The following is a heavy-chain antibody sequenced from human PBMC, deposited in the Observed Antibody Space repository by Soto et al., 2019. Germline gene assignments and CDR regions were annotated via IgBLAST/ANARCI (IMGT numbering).Heavy chain of an antibody. J-gene: IGHJ4*02. D-gene: IGHD2-8*02. Sequence: GGSLRLSCAASGFTFRNYNMNWVRQAPGKGLEWLAYIWGDGINNYYADSMKGRFSISRDNAKNTLYLHMNSLRAEDMAVYYCARDYCPGGVCYTIFDYWGQGTLVTVSS. CDR3: ARDYCPGGVCYTIFDY. CDR1: GFTFRNYN. CDR2: IWGDGINN. V-gene: IGHV3-33*08.